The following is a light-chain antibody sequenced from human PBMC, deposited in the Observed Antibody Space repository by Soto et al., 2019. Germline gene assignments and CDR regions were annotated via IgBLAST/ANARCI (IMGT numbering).Light chain of an antibody. J-gene: IGKJ4*01. CDR1: QSVRIN. CDR3: QQYNNWPPELT. V-gene: IGKV3-15*01. Sequence: EIVMTQSPATLSVSPGERATLSCRASQSVRINLAWYQQKPGQAPRLLIYGASSRATGIPARFSGSGSGTDFTLTISSLQSEDFGVYYCQQYNNWPPELTFGGGTKVEIK. CDR2: GAS.